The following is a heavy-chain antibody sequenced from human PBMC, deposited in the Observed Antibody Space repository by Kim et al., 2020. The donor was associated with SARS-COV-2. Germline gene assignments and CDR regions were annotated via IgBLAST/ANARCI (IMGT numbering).Heavy chain of an antibody. Sequence: SETLSLTCTVSGGSISSYYWSWIRQPPGKGLEWIGYIYYSGSTNYNPSLKSRVTISVDTSKNQFSLKLSSVTAADTAVYYCAREGGHDAFDIWGQGTMVTVSS. D-gene: IGHD3-16*01. J-gene: IGHJ3*02. CDR1: GGSISSYY. CDR3: AREGGHDAFDI. V-gene: IGHV4-59*01. CDR2: IYYSGST.